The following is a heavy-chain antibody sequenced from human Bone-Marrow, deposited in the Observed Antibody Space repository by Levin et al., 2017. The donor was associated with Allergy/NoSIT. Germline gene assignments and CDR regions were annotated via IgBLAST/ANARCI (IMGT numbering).Heavy chain of an antibody. Sequence: ESLKISCRTSGFRFNKAYMSWVRPVPGKGLEWIARIKNTTDGTTTHYAAPVKGRFTFSRSDPKNTLYLEMVRLKTEDTAVYYCVTDIRLVHQGFSYYFYYGMDVWGQGTTVTVSS. D-gene: IGHD3-10*01. CDR3: VTDIRLVHQGFSYYFYYGMDV. V-gene: IGHV3-15*01. CDR2: IKNTTDGTTT. J-gene: IGHJ6*02. CDR1: GFRFNKAY.